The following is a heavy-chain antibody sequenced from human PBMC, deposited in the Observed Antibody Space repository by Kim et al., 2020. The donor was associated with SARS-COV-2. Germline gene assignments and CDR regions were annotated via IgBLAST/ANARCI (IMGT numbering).Heavy chain of an antibody. J-gene: IGHJ5*02. CDR3: ARVELDYGGNPGGYWFDP. CDR1: GYTFTSYG. D-gene: IGHD4-17*01. Sequence: ASVKVSCKASGYTFTSYGISWVRQAPGQGLEWMGWISAYNGNTNYAQKLQGRVTMTTDTSTSTAYMELRSLRSDDTAVYYCARVELDYGGNPGGYWFDPWGQGTLVTVSS. V-gene: IGHV1-18*01. CDR2: ISAYNGNT.